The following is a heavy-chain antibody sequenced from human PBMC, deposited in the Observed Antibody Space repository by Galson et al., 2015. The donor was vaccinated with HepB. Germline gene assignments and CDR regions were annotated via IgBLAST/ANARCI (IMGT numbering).Heavy chain of an antibody. Sequence: SETLSLTCAVYGGSFSGYYWSWIRQPPGKGLEWIGEINHSGSTNYNPSLKSRVTISVDTSKNQFSLKLSSVTAADTAVYYCASFTRQQLVRFDYWGQGTLVTVSS. D-gene: IGHD6-13*01. CDR2: INHSGST. V-gene: IGHV4-34*01. J-gene: IGHJ4*02. CDR3: ASFTRQQLVRFDY. CDR1: GGSFSGYY.